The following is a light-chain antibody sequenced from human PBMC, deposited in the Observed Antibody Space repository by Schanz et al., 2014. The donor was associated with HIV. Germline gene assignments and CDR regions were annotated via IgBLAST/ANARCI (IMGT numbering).Light chain of an antibody. CDR3: QQRSNWPQT. CDR1: QRLSSSY. CDR2: ATS. J-gene: IGKJ2*01. Sequence: EIVLTQSPGSLSLSPGGRATLSCGASQRLSSSYLAWYQQKRDQPPRLVIYATSTRAAGIPARFSGSGSGTDFTLTISGLEPEDSAVYYCQQRSNWPQTFGQGTKLEIK. V-gene: IGKV3D-20*02.